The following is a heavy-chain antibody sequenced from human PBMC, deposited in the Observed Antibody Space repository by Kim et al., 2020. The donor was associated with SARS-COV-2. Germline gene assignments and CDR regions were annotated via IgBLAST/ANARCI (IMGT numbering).Heavy chain of an antibody. V-gene: IGHV3-11*05. D-gene: IGHD1-26*01. CDR3: ARDQSYSGSYGDAFDI. Sequence: GGSLRLSCAASGFTFSDYYVSWIRQAPGKGLEWVSYISSSSSYTNYADSVKGRFTISRDNAKNSLYLQMNSLRAEDTAVYYCARDQSYSGSYGDAFDIWGQGTMVTVSS. CDR2: ISSSSSYT. J-gene: IGHJ3*02. CDR1: GFTFSDYY.